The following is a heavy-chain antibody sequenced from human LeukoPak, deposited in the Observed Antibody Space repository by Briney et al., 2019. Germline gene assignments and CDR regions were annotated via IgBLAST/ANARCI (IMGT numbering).Heavy chain of an antibody. CDR1: GGSISSYY. CDR2: IYTSGST. V-gene: IGHV4-4*07. J-gene: IGHJ4*02. D-gene: IGHD4-11*01. Sequence: SETLSLTCTVSGGSISSYYWSWIRQPAGKGLEWIGRIYTSGSTNYNPSLKSRVTLSLDKSKNQFSLQLSSVTAADTAMYYCAKTHSHFPPYFDYWGQGTLVIVSS. CDR3: AKTHSHFPPYFDY.